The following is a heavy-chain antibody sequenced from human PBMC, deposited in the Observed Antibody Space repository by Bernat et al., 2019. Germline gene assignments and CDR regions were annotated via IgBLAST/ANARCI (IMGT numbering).Heavy chain of an antibody. V-gene: IGHV5-51*01. J-gene: IGHJ4*02. D-gene: IGHD4-17*01. CDR1: GYSFTSYW. Sequence: EVQLVQSGAEVKKPGESLKISCKGSGYSFTSYWIGWVRQMPGKGLEWMGLIYPGDSDTRYSPSFQDKVSISAEKSISNAYLQWRSLKASDTAMYYCARHVPDRDYGEYEGRVGRYFDYWGQGTLVTVSS. CDR2: IYPGDSDT. CDR3: ARHVPDRDYGEYEGRVGRYFDY.